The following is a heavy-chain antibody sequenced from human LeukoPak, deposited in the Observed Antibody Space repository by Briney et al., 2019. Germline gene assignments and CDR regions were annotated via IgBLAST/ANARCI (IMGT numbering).Heavy chain of an antibody. V-gene: IGHV3-23*01. J-gene: IGHJ4*02. D-gene: IGHD3-10*01. Sequence: GRSLRLSCAASGFTFSSYAMSWVRQAPGKGLEWVSAISGSGGSTYYADSVKGRFTISRDNSKNTLYLQMNSLRAEDTAVYYCAKADGSGSYYKPNLYYFDYWGQGTLVTVSS. CDR2: ISGSGGST. CDR3: AKADGSGSYYKPNLYYFDY. CDR1: GFTFSSYA.